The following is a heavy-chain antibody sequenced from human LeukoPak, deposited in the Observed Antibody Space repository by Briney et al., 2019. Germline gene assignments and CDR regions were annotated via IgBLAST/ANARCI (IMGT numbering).Heavy chain of an antibody. Sequence: GGSLRLSCAASGFTFSSYGMHWVGQAQGRGLEGGAVISYDGSNKYYADSVKGRFTISRDNSKNTLYLQMNSLRAEDTAVYYCAKGGFYGDLKWYFDLWGRGTLVTVSS. V-gene: IGHV3-30*18. J-gene: IGHJ2*01. CDR2: ISYDGSNK. CDR1: GFTFSSYG. D-gene: IGHD4-17*01. CDR3: AKGGFYGDLKWYFDL.